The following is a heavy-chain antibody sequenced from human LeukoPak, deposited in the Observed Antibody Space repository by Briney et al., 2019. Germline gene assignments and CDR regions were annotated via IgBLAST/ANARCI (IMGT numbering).Heavy chain of an antibody. J-gene: IGHJ4*02. V-gene: IGHV3-7*01. Sequence: GGTLRLSCVASGFTFSHYWMSWVRQAPGSALGGVADISQDGGQIYYVDSVEGRFTISRDNPKNSVYLQVNSLRAEDTAVYYCARIGYSSSSFDYWGQGTLVTVSS. D-gene: IGHD6-6*01. CDR1: GFTFSHYW. CDR2: ISQDGGQI. CDR3: ARIGYSSSSFDY.